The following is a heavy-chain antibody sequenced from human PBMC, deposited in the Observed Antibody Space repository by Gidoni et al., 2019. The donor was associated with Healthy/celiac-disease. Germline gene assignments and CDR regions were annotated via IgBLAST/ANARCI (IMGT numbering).Heavy chain of an antibody. J-gene: IGHJ3*02. V-gene: IGHV3-30*18. CDR2: ISYDGSNK. D-gene: IGHD3-10*01. CDR1: GFTFSSYG. CDR3: AKGMVRGRQPTVTGAFDI. Sequence: QVQLVESGGGVVQPGRSLRLSCAASGFTFSSYGMHWVRQAPGKGLEWVAVISYDGSNKYYADSVKGRFTISRDNSKNTLYLQMNSLRAEDTAVYYCAKGMVRGRQPTVTGAFDIWGQGTMVTVSS.